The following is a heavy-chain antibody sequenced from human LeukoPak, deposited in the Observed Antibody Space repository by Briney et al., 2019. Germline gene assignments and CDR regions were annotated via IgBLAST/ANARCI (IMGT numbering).Heavy chain of an antibody. CDR3: ARALVAAATPTPYYFDY. CDR2: IIPIFGTA. V-gene: IGHV1-69*13. Sequence: SVKVSCKASGGTFSSYAISWVRQAPGQGLEWMGGIIPIFGTANYAQKFQGRVTITADESTSTAYMELSSLRSEDTAVYYCARALVAAATPTPYYFDYWGQGTLVTVSS. CDR1: GGTFSSYA. D-gene: IGHD2-15*01. J-gene: IGHJ4*02.